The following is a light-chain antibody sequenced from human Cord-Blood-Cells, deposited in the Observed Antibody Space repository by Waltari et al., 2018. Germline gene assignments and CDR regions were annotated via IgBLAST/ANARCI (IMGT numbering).Light chain of an antibody. CDR1: KSVSSY. CDR3: QQLSNRIT. Sequence: EIVLTQYPATLSLSQGERATLYCRASKSVSSYLAWYKQKPGQAPRLLIYDASHRATVIPAMCSGSGSGTDFSLTISSLEPEDFAFYYCQQLSNRITFGQGTRLEIK. J-gene: IGKJ5*01. CDR2: DAS. V-gene: IGKV3-11*01.